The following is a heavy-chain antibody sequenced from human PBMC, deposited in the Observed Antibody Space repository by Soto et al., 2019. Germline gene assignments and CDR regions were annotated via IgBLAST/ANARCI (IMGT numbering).Heavy chain of an antibody. CDR1: GYTFTSYG. V-gene: IGHV1-18*04. CDR3: ARDPVGRITIFGVVIPQKDYYYGMDV. D-gene: IGHD3-3*01. Sequence: ASVKVSCKASGYTFTSYGISWVRQAPGQGLEWMGWISAYNGNTNYAQKLQGRVTMTTDTSTSTAYMELRSLRSDDTAVYYCARDPVGRITIFGVVIPQKDYYYGMDVWGQGTTVTVSS. CDR2: ISAYNGNT. J-gene: IGHJ6*02.